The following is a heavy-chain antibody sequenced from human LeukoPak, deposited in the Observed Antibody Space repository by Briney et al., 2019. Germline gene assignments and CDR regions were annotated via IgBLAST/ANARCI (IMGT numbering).Heavy chain of an antibody. CDR3: ARGAYYYGSGGDAFDI. D-gene: IGHD3-10*01. CDR1: GGSISSYY. Sequence: SETLSLTCTVSGGSISSYYWSWIRQPPGKGLEWIGYIYYSGGTNYNPSLKSRVTISVDTSKNQFSLRLSSVTAADTAVYYCARGAYYYGSGGDAFDIWGQGTMVTVSS. V-gene: IGHV4-59*01. CDR2: IYYSGGT. J-gene: IGHJ3*02.